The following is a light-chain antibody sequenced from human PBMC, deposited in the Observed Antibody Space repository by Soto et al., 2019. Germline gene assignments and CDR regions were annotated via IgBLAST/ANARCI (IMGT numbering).Light chain of an antibody. Sequence: ELVLTQSPGTLSLSPGERATLSCRASQSVSSSYLAWYQQKPGQAPRLLIYGASSRATGIPDRFSGSGSGTDFTLTISRLEPEDFAVYYCQQYGTWFGQVTKVEIK. CDR3: QQYGTW. V-gene: IGKV3-20*01. CDR2: GAS. J-gene: IGKJ1*01. CDR1: QSVSSSY.